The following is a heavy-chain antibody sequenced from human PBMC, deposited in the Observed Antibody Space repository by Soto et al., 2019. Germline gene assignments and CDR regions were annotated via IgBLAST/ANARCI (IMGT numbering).Heavy chain of an antibody. CDR1: GFSLSTSGVG. Sequence: QITLKESGPTLVKPTQTLTLTCTFSGFSLSTSGVGVGWIRQPPGKDLEWVALIYWDDDKRYSPSLKSRVTITKHTPKHKVVLTMTNIEPVDTATYYCFYDYSNCGAFDPWGQATLVTVSS. V-gene: IGHV2-5*02. CDR3: FYDYSNCGAFDP. CDR2: IYWDDDK. J-gene: IGHJ5*02. D-gene: IGHD4-4*01.